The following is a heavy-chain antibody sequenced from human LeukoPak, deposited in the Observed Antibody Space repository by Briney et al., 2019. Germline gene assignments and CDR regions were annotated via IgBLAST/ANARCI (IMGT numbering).Heavy chain of an antibody. J-gene: IGHJ5*02. CDR3: ARQGYGSGSYYYYNWFDP. CDR1: GYSFTSYW. Sequence: GESLKISCNGSGYSFTSYWSGWVRQIPGKDLEWIGIIYTGDSDTRYSPSFQGQVTISADKTISTAYLQWSSLKGSDTAMYYCARQGYGSGSYYYYNWFDPWGQGTLVTVSS. V-gene: IGHV5-51*02. CDR2: IYTGDSDT. D-gene: IGHD3-10*01.